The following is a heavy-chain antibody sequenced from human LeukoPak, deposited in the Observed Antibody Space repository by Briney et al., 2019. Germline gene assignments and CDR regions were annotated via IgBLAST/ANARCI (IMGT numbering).Heavy chain of an antibody. V-gene: IGHV3-23*01. D-gene: IGHD3-16*01. J-gene: IGHJ4*02. CDR1: GFTFSSYA. CDR2: ISSSGGST. CDR3: ARGLRTLGGGGPDY. Sequence: PGGSLRLSCAASGFTFSSYAMSWVRQAPGKGLEWVSGISSSGGSTVYADCVKGRFTISRDNSKNTVYLQMNSLRAEDTAVYYCARGLRTLGGGGPDYWGQGTLVTVSS.